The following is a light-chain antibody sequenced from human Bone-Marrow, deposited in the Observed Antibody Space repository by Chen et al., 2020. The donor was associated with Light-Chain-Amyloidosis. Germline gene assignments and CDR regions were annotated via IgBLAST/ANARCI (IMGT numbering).Light chain of an antibody. CDR3: QQYDNWPQT. V-gene: IGKV4-1*01. J-gene: IGKJ2*01. CDR1: RSVLYSSNNKNY. CDR2: WAS. Sequence: DIVMTQSPDSLAVSLGERATINCKSSRSVLYSSNNKNYLAWYQQKPGQPPKLLIYWASTRESGVPDRFSGSGSGTDFTLTSSSLQAEDVAVYYCQQYDNWPQTFGQGTKLEIK.